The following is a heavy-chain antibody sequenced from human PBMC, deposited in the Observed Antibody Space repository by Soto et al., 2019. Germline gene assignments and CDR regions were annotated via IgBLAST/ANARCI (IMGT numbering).Heavy chain of an antibody. CDR1: GDTFTRYG. D-gene: IGHD1-26*01. Sequence: QVQLVQSGAEVKKPGSSVKVSCKASGDTFTRYGVSWVRQAPGQGLEWVAVISSDGSSKYYGDSVRGRFTISRDNSKNTLFLEMNSLRSEDTAVYYCAKDRGLAESGRWSHYYYGMDVWGQGTTVTVSS. V-gene: IGHV3-30*18. CDR3: AKDRGLAESGRWSHYYYGMDV. J-gene: IGHJ6*02. CDR2: ISSDGSSK.